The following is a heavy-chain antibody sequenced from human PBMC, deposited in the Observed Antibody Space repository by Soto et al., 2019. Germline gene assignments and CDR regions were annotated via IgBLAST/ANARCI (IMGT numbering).Heavy chain of an antibody. CDR2: IYHSGST. J-gene: IGHJ6*02. Sequence: QVQLQESGPGLVKPSGTLSLTCAVSGGSISSSNWWSWVRQPPGKGLEWIGEIYHSGSTNYNPSLKSRVTISVDKSKNQFSLKLSSVTAADTAVYYWARDYREGWLAPRSYYYGMDVCGQGTTVTVSS. CDR3: ARDYREGWLAPRSYYYGMDV. V-gene: IGHV4-4*02. CDR1: GGSISSSNW. D-gene: IGHD6-19*01.